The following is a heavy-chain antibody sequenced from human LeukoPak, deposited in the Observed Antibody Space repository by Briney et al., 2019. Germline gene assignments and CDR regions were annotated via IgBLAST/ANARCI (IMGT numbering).Heavy chain of an antibody. V-gene: IGHV1-3*03. CDR2: INAGNGNT. J-gene: IGHJ5*02. CDR1: GYTFTSYA. D-gene: IGHD3-16*02. Sequence: ASVKVSCKASGYTFTSYAMHWVRQAPVQRLEWMGWINAGNGNTKYSQEFQGRVTITRDTSASTAYMELSSLRSEDMAVYYRARDNDYVWGSYRAGYWFDPWGQGTLVTVSS. CDR3: ARDNDYVWGSYRAGYWFDP.